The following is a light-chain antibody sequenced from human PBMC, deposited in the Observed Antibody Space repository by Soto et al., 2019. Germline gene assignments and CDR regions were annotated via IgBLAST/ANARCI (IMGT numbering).Light chain of an antibody. J-gene: IGKJ1*01. CDR2: KAS. V-gene: IGKV1-5*03. CDR3: QQAKTFPWT. Sequence: DIQMTQSPSTLSGSVGDRVTITCRASQTISSWLAWYQQKPGKAPKLLIYKASTLKSGVPSRFSGSGSGTEFTLTISSLQPDDFATYYCQQAKTFPWTFGQGTKVEIK. CDR1: QTISSW.